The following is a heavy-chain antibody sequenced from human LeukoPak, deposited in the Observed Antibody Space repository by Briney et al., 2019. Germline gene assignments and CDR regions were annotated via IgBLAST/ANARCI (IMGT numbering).Heavy chain of an antibody. CDR2: IYSGGST. Sequence: PGGSLRLSCAASGFTVSSNYMSWVRQAPGKGLEWVSVIYSGGSTYYADSVKGRFTISRDNSKNTLYLQMNSLRAEGTAVYYCARVGDSWTSYLGGGQFDYWGQGTLVTVSS. CDR1: GFTVSSNY. D-gene: IGHD3-16*01. J-gene: IGHJ4*02. CDR3: ARVGDSWTSYLGGGQFDY. V-gene: IGHV3-53*01.